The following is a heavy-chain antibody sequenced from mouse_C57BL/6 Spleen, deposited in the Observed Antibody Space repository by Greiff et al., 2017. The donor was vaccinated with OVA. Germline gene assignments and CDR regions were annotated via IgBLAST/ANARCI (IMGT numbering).Heavy chain of an antibody. V-gene: IGHV1-69*01. D-gene: IGHD1-1*01. CDR1: GSTFTSYW. J-gene: IGHJ2*01. Sequence: QVQLQQPGAALVMPGASVKLSCKASGSTFTSYWMHWVKQRPGQGLEWIGEIDPSDSYTNYNQKFKGKSTLTVDKSSSTAYMQLSSLTSEDSAVYYCARWYYGSSSLDYWGQGTTLTVSS. CDR3: ARWYYGSSSLDY. CDR2: IDPSDSYT.